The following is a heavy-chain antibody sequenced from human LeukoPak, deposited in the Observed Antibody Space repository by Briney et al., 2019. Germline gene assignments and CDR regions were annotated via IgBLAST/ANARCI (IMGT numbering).Heavy chain of an antibody. V-gene: IGHV1-3*01. D-gene: IGHD6-19*01. CDR3: ARVCSPYSSGWYYFDY. CDR2: INAGNGNT. CDR1: GYTFTSYA. J-gene: IGHJ4*02. Sequence: ASVKVSCKASGYTFTSYAMHWVRQAPGQRLEWMGWINAGNGNTKYSQKFQGRVTITRDTSASTAYMELSSLRSEDTAVYYCARVCSPYSSGWYYFDYWGQGTLVIVSS.